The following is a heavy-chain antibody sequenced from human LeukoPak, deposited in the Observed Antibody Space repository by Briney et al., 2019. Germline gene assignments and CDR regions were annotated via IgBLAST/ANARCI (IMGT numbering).Heavy chain of an antibody. CDR3: ARGSFTYGPLDS. V-gene: IGHV4-31*03. CDR2: TYFTGST. D-gene: IGHD4-17*01. CDR1: CGSISSVGHY. Sequence: PSETLSLTCNVSCGSISSVGHYWSWIRHRPGKGLEGMGYTYFTGSTYYNPSLQSRLIISADTSMTQFSLRLRSVTAADTAVYYCARGSFTYGPLDSWGPGILVTVSS. J-gene: IGHJ4*02.